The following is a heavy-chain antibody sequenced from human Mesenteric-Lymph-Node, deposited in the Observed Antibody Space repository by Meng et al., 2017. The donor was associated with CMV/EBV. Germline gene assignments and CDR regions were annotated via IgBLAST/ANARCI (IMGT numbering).Heavy chain of an antibody. J-gene: IGHJ4*02. D-gene: IGHD6-13*01. CDR2: MYGGGDT. V-gene: IGHV3-66*02. CDR3: AKDRGGSSWYYFDY. CDR1: GFTVSNTY. Sequence: GESLKISCLVSGFTVSNTYMTWVRRAPGKGLDWVTLMYGGGDTDYADSVKGRFTISRDDSKNTLYLQMNSLRAEDTALYYCAKDRGGSSWYYFDYWGQGTLVTVSS.